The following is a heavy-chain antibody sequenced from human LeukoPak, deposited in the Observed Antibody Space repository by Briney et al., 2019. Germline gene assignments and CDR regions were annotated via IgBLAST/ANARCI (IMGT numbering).Heavy chain of an antibody. J-gene: IGHJ4*02. CDR2: IYTSGST. D-gene: IGHD3-22*01. V-gene: IGHV4-61*02. CDR1: GYSISSGYY. Sequence: SETLSLTCTVSGYSISSGYYWSWIRQPAGQGLEWIGRIYTSGSTNYNPSLKSRVTISLDTSKNQFSLKLTSVTAADTAVYYCASSIYYYDRSGYLDWGQGTLVTVSS. CDR3: ASSIYYYDRSGYLD.